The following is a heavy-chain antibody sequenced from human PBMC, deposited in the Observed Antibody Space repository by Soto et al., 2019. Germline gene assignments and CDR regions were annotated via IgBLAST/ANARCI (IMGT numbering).Heavy chain of an antibody. CDR1: GFAFSSYA. CDR3: AKAPAYSSPKYYFDY. Sequence: GGSLRLSCAASGFAFSSYAVTWVRQASGKGLEWVSVIGGSGDTTYYADSVKGRFTISRDNSKNTLYLQMNSLRAEDTAVYYCAKAPAYSSPKYYFDYWGQGTLVTVSS. J-gene: IGHJ4*02. CDR2: IGGSGDTT. V-gene: IGHV3-23*01. D-gene: IGHD6-13*01.